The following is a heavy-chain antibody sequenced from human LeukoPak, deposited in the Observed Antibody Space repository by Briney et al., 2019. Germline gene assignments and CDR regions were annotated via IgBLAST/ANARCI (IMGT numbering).Heavy chain of an antibody. CDR2: INSDGSWT. CDR3: VSFYETY. V-gene: IGHV3-74*01. CDR1: GNYW. Sequence: GVSLRLSCAASGNYWMHWVRQAPGKGLVWVSHINSDGSWTSYADSVKGRFTISKDNAKNTVYLQMNSLRAEDTAVYYCVSFYETYWGRGTLVTVSS. J-gene: IGHJ4*02. D-gene: IGHD2/OR15-2a*01.